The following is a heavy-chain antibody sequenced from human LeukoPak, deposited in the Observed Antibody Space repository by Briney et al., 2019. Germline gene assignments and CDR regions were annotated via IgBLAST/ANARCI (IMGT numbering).Heavy chain of an antibody. Sequence: GGSLRLSCAASGFTFSSYAMHWVRQAPGKGLEWVAVISYDGSNKYYADSVKGRFTISRDNSKNTLYLQMNSLRAEDTAVYYCARVEGVPMMGATAGYFDYWGQGTLVTVSS. V-gene: IGHV3-30-3*01. D-gene: IGHD1-26*01. CDR3: ARVEGVPMMGATAGYFDY. CDR1: GFTFSSYA. CDR2: ISYDGSNK. J-gene: IGHJ4*02.